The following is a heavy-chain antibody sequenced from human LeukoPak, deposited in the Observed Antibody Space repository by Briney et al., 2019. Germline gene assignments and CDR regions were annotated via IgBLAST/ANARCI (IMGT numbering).Heavy chain of an antibody. Sequence: ASVKVSCKASGYTFTGYYMHWVRQAPGQGLEWMGWINPNSGGTNYAQKFRGRVTITRDTSISTTYMELSRLRSDDTAVYYCARSSSSGRANAFDIWGQGTMVTVSS. CDR2: INPNSGGT. D-gene: IGHD3-22*01. J-gene: IGHJ3*02. CDR1: GYTFTGYY. CDR3: ARSSSSGRANAFDI. V-gene: IGHV1-2*02.